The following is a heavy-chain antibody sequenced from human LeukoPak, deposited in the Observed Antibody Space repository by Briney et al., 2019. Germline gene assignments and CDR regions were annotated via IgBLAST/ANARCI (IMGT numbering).Heavy chain of an antibody. CDR2: INPNSGGT. CDR3: ARRIGYYGSGDYYFDC. V-gene: IGHV1-2*02. J-gene: IGHJ4*02. D-gene: IGHD3-10*01. Sequence: ASVKVSCKASGYTFTGYYMHWVRQAPGQGLEWMGWINPNSGGTNYAQKFQGRVTMTRDTSISTAYMELSRLRSDDTAVYYCARRIGYYGSGDYYFDCWGQGTLVTVSS. CDR1: GYTFTGYY.